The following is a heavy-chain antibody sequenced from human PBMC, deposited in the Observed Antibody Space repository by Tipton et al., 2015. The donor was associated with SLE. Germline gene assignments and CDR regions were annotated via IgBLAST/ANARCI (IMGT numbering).Heavy chain of an antibody. D-gene: IGHD3-3*01. V-gene: IGHV4-38-2*02. CDR3: ARDLFVEFYRSWSDYAYYFDY. CDR2: IYHSGST. CDR1: NFSISSGHY. J-gene: IGHJ4*02. Sequence: GLVKPSETLSLTCSVSNFSISSGHYWVWIRQSPGKGLEWIGSIYHSGSTQYNPSLKSRVTISVDTSGNQVSLRLRSVTAADTAVYYCARDLFVEFYRSWSDYAYYFDYWGQGVLVTVSS.